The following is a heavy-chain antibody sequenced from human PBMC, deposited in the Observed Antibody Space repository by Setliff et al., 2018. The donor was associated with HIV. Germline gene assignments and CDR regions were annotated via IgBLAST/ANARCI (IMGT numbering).Heavy chain of an antibody. D-gene: IGHD2-8*02. J-gene: IGHJ5*02. Sequence: GESLKISCAASGFTFSSYAMNWVRQAPGKGLEWVAGMSGSDNTTFYADSVKGRFTVSRDNSKKTLYMVMDSLRADDTAVYYCAKTAYYFNTGGPKGWFDPWGQGTLVT. CDR3: AKTAYYFNTGGPKGWFDP. CDR1: GFTFSSYA. CDR2: MSGSDNTT. V-gene: IGHV3-23*01.